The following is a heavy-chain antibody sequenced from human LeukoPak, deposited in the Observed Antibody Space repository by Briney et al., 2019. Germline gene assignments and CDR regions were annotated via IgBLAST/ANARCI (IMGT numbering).Heavy chain of an antibody. CDR1: GFTFSSYA. D-gene: IGHD4-17*01. Sequence: PGGSLRLSSAASGFTFSSYAMSWVRQAPGKGLEWVSAISGSGGSTYYADSVKGRFTISRDNSKNTLYLQMNSLRAEDTAVYYCAKDLDGDYGHYYYGMDVWGQGTTVTVSS. V-gene: IGHV3-23*01. J-gene: IGHJ6*02. CDR3: AKDLDGDYGHYYYGMDV. CDR2: ISGSGGST.